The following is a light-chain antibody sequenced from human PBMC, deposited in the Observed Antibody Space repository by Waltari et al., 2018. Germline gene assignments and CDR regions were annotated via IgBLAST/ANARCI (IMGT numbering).Light chain of an antibody. V-gene: IGKV1-39*01. J-gene: IGKJ1*01. CDR2: DAS. Sequence: DIQMTQSPSSLSDSVGERVTITCRASQSISNYLIWYQQKPGKVPQFLIYDASNLQSWVPSRFSGSGSGTYFTLTISSLQPEDFATYYCQQSVSTPLTFGQGTKVEIK. CDR3: QQSVSTPLT. CDR1: QSISNY.